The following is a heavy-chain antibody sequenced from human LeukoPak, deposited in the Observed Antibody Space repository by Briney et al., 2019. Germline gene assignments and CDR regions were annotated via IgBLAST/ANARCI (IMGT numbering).Heavy chain of an antibody. V-gene: IGHV4-30-2*01. D-gene: IGHD3-22*01. CDR3: ARGKGPMIVVVYFDY. CDR1: GGSISSGGYY. J-gene: IGHJ4*02. Sequence: SETLSLTCTVSGGSISSGGYYWSWIRQPPGKGLEWIGYIYHSGSTYYNPSLKSRVTISVDTSKNQFSLKLSSVTAADTAVYYCARGKGPMIVVVYFDYWGQGTLVTVSS. CDR2: IYHSGST.